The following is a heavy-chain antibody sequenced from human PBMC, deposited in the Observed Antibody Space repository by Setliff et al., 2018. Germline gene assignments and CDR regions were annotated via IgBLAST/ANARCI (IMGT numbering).Heavy chain of an antibody. CDR3: ARKRFYYYYYYMDV. V-gene: IGHV4-34*01. J-gene: IGHJ6*03. CDR2: INHSGST. Sequence: SETLSLTCAVYGGSFSGYYWSWIRQPPGKGLEWIGEINHSGSTNYNQSLKSRVTISVDTSKNQFSLKLSSVTAADTAVYYCARKRFYYYYYYMDVWGKGTTVTVSS. CDR1: GGSFSGYY.